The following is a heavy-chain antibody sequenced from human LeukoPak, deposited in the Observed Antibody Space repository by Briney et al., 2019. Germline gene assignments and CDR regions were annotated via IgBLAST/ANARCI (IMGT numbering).Heavy chain of an antibody. CDR3: ATDGQPFDN. D-gene: IGHD6-13*01. CDR1: GFTFTSYC. CDR2: INQDGSEK. J-gene: IGHJ4*02. Sequence: GGSLRLSCAASGFTFTSYCMSWVRQAPGKGLEWVANINQDGSEKFYADSVKGRFTISRDDAKKSLYLQMISLRAEDTAVYYCATDGQPFDNSGEGALVIVSS. V-gene: IGHV3-7*01.